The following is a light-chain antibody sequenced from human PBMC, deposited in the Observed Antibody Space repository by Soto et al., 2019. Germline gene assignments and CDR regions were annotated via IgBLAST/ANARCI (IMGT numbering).Light chain of an antibody. CDR3: QQYNSYLT. J-gene: IGKJ4*01. Sequence: DIQMTQSPSTLSASVGDRVTITCRASQSISSWLAWYQQKPGKAPKLLIYDASSLESGVPSRFSGSGSGTEFTLTFSSLQPDDFATYYCQQYNSYLTFGGGTKVEIK. CDR2: DAS. CDR1: QSISSW. V-gene: IGKV1-5*01.